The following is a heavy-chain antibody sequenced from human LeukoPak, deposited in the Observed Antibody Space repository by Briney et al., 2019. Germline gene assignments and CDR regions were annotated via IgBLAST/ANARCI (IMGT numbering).Heavy chain of an antibody. CDR2: IYYSGST. Sequence: PSETLSLTCTVSGGSISSSSYYWGWIRQPPGKGLEWIGSIYYSGSTYYNPSLKSRVTISVDTSKNQFSLKLSSVTAADTAVYYCARDSGYWFDPWGQGTLVTVSS. CDR3: ARDSGYWFDP. V-gene: IGHV4-39*07. CDR1: GGSISSSSYY. D-gene: IGHD6-25*01. J-gene: IGHJ5*02.